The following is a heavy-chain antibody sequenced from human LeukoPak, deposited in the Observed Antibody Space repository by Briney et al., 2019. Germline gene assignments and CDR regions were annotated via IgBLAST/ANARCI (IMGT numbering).Heavy chain of an antibody. CDR1: GGSLISTTYY. Sequence: SETLSLTCAVSGGSLISTTYYWGWIRQPPGKGLEWIGSIYYSGSTYYNPSLKSRVTVSVDMSKNQFSLQLSSVTAADTAVYYCARAPRTGAWDMITFGGVIVHGDAFDFWGQGTMVTVSS. V-gene: IGHV4-39*07. D-gene: IGHD3-16*02. CDR2: IYYSGST. J-gene: IGHJ3*01. CDR3: ARAPRTGAWDMITFGGVIVHGDAFDF.